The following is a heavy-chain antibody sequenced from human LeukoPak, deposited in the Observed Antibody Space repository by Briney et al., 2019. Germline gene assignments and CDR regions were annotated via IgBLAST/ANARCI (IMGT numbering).Heavy chain of an antibody. D-gene: IGHD3-22*01. V-gene: IGHV4-34*01. CDR2: INHSGST. Sequence: SETLSLTCAVYGGSFSGYYWSWIRQPPGKGLEWIGEINHSGSTNYNPSLKSRVTISVDTSKNQFSLKLSSVTAADTAVYYCARGGVHYDSSGYYTWGQGTLVTVSS. CDR1: GGSFSGYY. CDR3: ARGGVHYDSSGYYT. J-gene: IGHJ4*02.